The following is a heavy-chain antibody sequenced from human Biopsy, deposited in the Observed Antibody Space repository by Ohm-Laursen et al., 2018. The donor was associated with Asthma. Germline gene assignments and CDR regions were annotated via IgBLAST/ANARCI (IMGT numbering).Heavy chain of an antibody. CDR2: ESFDGHNK. CDR3: DRQSGLEYGDSIPFDS. Sequence: SQRLSCAATGFVFSHCGMHWVRQGPGKGLEWVALESFDGHNKNYKDTAKSRFTISRDNARNRLYLQINSLTVEDSAVYFCDRQSGLEYGDSIPFDSWGQGTKVAVSS. J-gene: IGHJ3*01. V-gene: IGHV3-30*03. D-gene: IGHD3-22*01. CDR1: GFVFSHCG.